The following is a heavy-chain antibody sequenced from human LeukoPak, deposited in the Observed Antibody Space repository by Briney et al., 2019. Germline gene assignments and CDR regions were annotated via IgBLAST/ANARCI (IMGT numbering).Heavy chain of an antibody. CDR3: AATYCSSGSWDVLGGVNWFQP. D-gene: IGHD2-15*01. Sequence: ASVKVSCKASGYTFTSYGISRVRQAPGQGLEWMGWISAYNGNTNWAQKLQGRVTMTTYTSTSTAYKELRSVRYDDTAVDYCAATYCSSGSWDVLGGVNWFQPRGEGPLVPVSS. CDR2: ISAYNGNT. CDR1: GYTFTSYG. J-gene: IGHJ5*02. V-gene: IGHV1-18*01.